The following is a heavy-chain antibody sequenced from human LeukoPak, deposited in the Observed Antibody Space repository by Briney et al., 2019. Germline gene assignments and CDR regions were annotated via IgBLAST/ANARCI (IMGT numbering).Heavy chain of an antibody. Sequence: GGSLRLSCAASGFTFDDYAMHWVRQAPGKGLEWVSLISGDGGSTYYADSVKGRFTISRDNSKNSLYLQMNSLRTEDTALYYCAKGSCGGDCPLSSGYFDLWGRGTLVTVSS. J-gene: IGHJ2*01. CDR3: AKGSCGGDCPLSSGYFDL. CDR1: GFTFDDYA. CDR2: ISGDGGST. D-gene: IGHD2-21*02. V-gene: IGHV3-43*02.